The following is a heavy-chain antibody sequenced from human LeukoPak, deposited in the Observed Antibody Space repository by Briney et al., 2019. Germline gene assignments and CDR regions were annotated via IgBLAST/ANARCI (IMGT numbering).Heavy chain of an antibody. CDR2: ISAYNGNT. D-gene: IGHD4-17*01. CDR1: GYTFTSYG. CDR3: ARARGTTVTMGYYYYGMDV. V-gene: IGHV1-18*01. Sequence: ASVKVSCKASGYTFTSYGISWVRQAPGQGREWMGWISAYNGNTNYAQKLQGRVTMTTDTSTGTAYMELRSLRSDDTAVYYCARARGTTVTMGYYYYGMDVWGQGTTVTVSS. J-gene: IGHJ6*02.